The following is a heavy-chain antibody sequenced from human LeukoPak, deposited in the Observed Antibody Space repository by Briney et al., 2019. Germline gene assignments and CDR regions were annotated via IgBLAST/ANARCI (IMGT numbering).Heavy chain of an antibody. J-gene: IGHJ4*02. Sequence: SETLSLTCSVYGALISGYYWSWIRQSPGKGLEWIGYVYYSGSTDYNPSLKSRVTMSVDTSKKQFSLKLSSVTSADTAVYYCARGSYDSSGHYLLDYWGQGTLVTVSS. D-gene: IGHD3-22*01. CDR2: VYYSGST. CDR1: GALISGYY. CDR3: ARGSYDSSGHYLLDY. V-gene: IGHV4-59*01.